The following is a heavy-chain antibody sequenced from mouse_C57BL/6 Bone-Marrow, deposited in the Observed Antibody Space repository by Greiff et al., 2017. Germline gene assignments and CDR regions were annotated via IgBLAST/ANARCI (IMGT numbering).Heavy chain of an antibody. V-gene: IGHV14-4*01. CDR2: IDPENGDT. CDR1: GFNIKDDY. J-gene: IGHJ3*01. CDR3: TIALSTWFAY. Sequence: EVQLQQSGAELVRPGASVKLSCTASGFNIKDDYMHWVKQSPEQGLEWIGWIDPENGDTEYASKFQGKAIITADTSSNTACLQISSLTSEDTAVYYCTIALSTWFAYWGKGTLVTVSA. D-gene: IGHD5-1*01.